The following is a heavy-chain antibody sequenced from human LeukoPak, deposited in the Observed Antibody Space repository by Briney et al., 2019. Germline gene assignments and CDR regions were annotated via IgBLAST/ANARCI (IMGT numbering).Heavy chain of an antibody. V-gene: IGHV1-2*06. Sequence: ASVKVSCKASGYTFTGYYMHWVRQAPGQGLEWMGRINPNSGGTNYAQKFQGRVTMTRDTSISTAYMELSRLRSDDTAVYYCARGGDYYDSSGYYYFDYWGQGTLVTVSS. J-gene: IGHJ4*02. CDR1: GYTFTGYY. CDR2: INPNSGGT. CDR3: ARGGDYYDSSGYYYFDY. D-gene: IGHD3-22*01.